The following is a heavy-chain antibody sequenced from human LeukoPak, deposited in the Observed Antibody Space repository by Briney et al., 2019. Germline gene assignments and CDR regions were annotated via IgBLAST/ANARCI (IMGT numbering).Heavy chain of an antibody. CDR1: GYTFTSYD. CDR3: ARGTTLHGDYDY. CDR2: IIPILGIA. Sequence: SVKVSCKASGYTFTSYDINWVRQAPGQGLEWMGRIIPILGIANYAQKFQGRVTITADKSTSTAYMELSSLRSEDTAVYYCARGTTLHGDYDYGGQGTLVTVSS. J-gene: IGHJ4*02. D-gene: IGHD4-17*01. V-gene: IGHV1-69*04.